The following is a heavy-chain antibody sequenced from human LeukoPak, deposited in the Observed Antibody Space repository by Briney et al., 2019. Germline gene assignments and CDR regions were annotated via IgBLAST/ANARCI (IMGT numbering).Heavy chain of an antibody. V-gene: IGHV3-30*02. Sequence: GGSLRLSCAMSAFTFRSYGMHWVRQAPDKGLEWVAFIRYDGSNKYYADSVKGRFTISRDNSKLYLQMNSLRAEDTAVYYCAKKGYSNGWRDSYYFDCWGQGTLVTVSS. CDR2: IRYDGSNK. J-gene: IGHJ4*02. CDR3: AKKGYSNGWRDSYYFDC. CDR1: AFTFRSYG. D-gene: IGHD6-19*01.